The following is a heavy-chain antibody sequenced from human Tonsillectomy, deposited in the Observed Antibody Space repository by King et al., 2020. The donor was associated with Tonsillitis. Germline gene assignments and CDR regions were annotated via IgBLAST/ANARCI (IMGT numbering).Heavy chain of an antibody. Sequence: QLVQSGGGLVQPGGSLRLSCAASGFTFSSYAMSWVRQAPGKGLEWVSAISGSGGSTYYADSVKGRFTISSDNSKNTLYLQMNSLKAEDTAVYYCAKGLTYDEEPRGIVFDYWGQGTLVTVSS. J-gene: IGHJ4*02. CDR1: GFTFSSYA. CDR2: ISGSGGST. CDR3: AKGLTYDEEPRGIVFDY. D-gene: IGHD5-12*01. V-gene: IGHV3-23*04.